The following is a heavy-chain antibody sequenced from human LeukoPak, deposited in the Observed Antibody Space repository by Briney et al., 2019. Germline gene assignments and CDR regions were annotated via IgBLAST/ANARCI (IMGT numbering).Heavy chain of an antibody. V-gene: IGHV3-30*18. J-gene: IGHJ4*02. D-gene: IGHD2-15*01. CDR2: ISYDGSNK. CDR1: GFTFSSYG. Sequence: GRSLRLSCAASGFTFSSYGMHWVRQAPGKGLEWVAVISYDGSNKYYADSVKGRFTISRDNSKNTLYLQMNSLRAEDTAVYYCAKDRGYCSGGSCYSFDYWGQGTLVTVSS. CDR3: AKDRGYCSGGSCYSFDY.